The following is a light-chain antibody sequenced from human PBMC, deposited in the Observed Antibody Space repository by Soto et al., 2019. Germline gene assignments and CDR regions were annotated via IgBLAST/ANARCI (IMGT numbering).Light chain of an antibody. V-gene: IGKV1-5*03. J-gene: IGKJ4*02. CDR3: QQTNSYPLT. CDR1: HSISNW. Sequence: DIQMTQSPATLSASVGDRVTITCRASHSISNWLAWYQQKPGKAPNLLIYKASSLQTGVPSRFRGSGSGTEFTLTIFSRQPEDFAVYYCQQTNSYPLTFGGGTKVETK. CDR2: KAS.